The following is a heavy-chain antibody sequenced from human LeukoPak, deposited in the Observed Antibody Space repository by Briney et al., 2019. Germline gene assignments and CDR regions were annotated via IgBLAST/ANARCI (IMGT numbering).Heavy chain of an antibody. D-gene: IGHD6-19*01. Sequence: GGSLRLSCAASGFTFSSYSMSWVRQAPGKGLEWVSYISSSGSSIHYADSVKGRFSISRDNAKNSLYLQMNSLRDEDTAVYYCARDESRGWRQLDYWGQGTLVTVSS. V-gene: IGHV3-48*02. CDR1: GFTFSSYS. CDR2: ISSSGSSI. CDR3: ARDESRGWRQLDY. J-gene: IGHJ4*02.